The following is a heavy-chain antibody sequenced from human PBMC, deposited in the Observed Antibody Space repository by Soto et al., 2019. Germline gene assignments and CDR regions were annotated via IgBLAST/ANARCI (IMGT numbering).Heavy chain of an antibody. J-gene: IGHJ5*02. Sequence: SETLSLTCAFYCGSFIGYYWSWIRQPPGKGLEWIGEINHSGSTNYNPSLKSRVTISVATSKNQFSLKLSSVTAADTAVYYCARLRYYYGSGSSIPWGQGTLVTVSS. V-gene: IGHV4-34*01. D-gene: IGHD3-10*01. CDR2: INHSGST. CDR1: CGSFIGYY. CDR3: ARLRYYYGSGSSIP.